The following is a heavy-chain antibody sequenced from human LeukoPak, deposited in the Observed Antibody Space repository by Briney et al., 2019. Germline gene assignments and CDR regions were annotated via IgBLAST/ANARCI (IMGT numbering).Heavy chain of an antibody. CDR2: IKHSGST. D-gene: IGHD2-2*01. V-gene: IGHV4-34*01. CDR3: ARGQYQLEEWYYYYYGMDV. J-gene: IGHJ6*02. CDR1: GGSFSGYY. Sequence: PSETLSLTCAVYGGSFSGYYRSWIRQPPGKGLEWIGEIKHSGSTNYNPSLKSRVTISVDTAKNQFSLKVSSVTAADTDVYYCARGQYQLEEWYYYYYGMDVWGQGTTVTVSS.